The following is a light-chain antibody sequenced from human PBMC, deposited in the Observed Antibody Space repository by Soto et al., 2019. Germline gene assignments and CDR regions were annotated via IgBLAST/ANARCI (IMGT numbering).Light chain of an antibody. V-gene: IGKV1-5*02. CDR1: RSVDKW. J-gene: IGKJ1*01. Sequence: DIQMTQSPSTLSASLGDRVTIICRASRSVDKWLAWYQQKSGKAPKLLIYEASHLQSGVPSRFGGSGSGTEFTHTLHNLQPEDVATYNCQQYDSFWTFGQGTTVEV. CDR2: EAS. CDR3: QQYDSFWT.